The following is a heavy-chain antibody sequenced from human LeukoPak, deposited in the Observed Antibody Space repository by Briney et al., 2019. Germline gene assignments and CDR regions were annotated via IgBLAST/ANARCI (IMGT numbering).Heavy chain of an antibody. J-gene: IGHJ4*02. CDR2: INHSGST. CDR1: GGSFSGYY. D-gene: IGHD2-2*01. Sequence: SETLSLTCAVYGGSFSGYYWSWIRQPPWKGLEWIGEINHSGSTNYNPSLKSRVTISVDTSKNQFSLKLSSVTAADTAVYYCARGGVPAADYYFDYWGQGTLVTVSS. CDR3: ARGGVPAADYYFDY. V-gene: IGHV4-34*01.